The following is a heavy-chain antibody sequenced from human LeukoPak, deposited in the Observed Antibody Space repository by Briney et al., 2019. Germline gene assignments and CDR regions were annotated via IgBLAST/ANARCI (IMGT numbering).Heavy chain of an antibody. CDR1: GYTFSGHA. V-gene: IGHV3-33*01. D-gene: IGHD3-3*01. Sequence: PGGSLRLSCAVSGYTFSGHAMHWVRQAPGKGLEWVALIWYDGSNKYYADSVKGRFTISRDNSKNTLYLQMNSLRAEDTAVYYCARATVLRFLESSLKPPGPYYYYGMDVWGQGTTVTVSS. CDR2: IWYDGSNK. J-gene: IGHJ6*02. CDR3: ARATVLRFLESSLKPPGPYYYYGMDV.